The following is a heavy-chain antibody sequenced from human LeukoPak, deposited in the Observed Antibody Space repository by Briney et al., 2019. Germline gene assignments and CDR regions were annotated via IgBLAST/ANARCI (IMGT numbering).Heavy chain of an antibody. Sequence: ASVKVSCKASGYTFTGYYMHWVRQAPGQGLEGVGWINPKNGGSNYAQKFQGRVTITRDRSISTAYMELSRLTSDDTAVYYCARGSYYDILTGYYDDFDYWGQGTLVTVSS. D-gene: IGHD3-9*01. J-gene: IGHJ4*02. V-gene: IGHV1-2*02. CDR1: GYTFTGYY. CDR2: INPKNGGS. CDR3: ARGSYYDILTGYYDDFDY.